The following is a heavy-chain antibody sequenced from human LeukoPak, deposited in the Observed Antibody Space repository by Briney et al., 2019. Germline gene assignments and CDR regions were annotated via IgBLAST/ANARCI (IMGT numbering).Heavy chain of an antibody. V-gene: IGHV3-66*01. J-gene: IGHJ6*02. CDR2: IYSGGST. CDR3: ARDAGGYGMDV. D-gene: IGHD2-8*02. Sequence: GGSLRLSCAASGFAVSTNYMSWVRQAPGKGLEWVSVIYSGGSTYYADSVKGRFTISRDNSKNTLYLQMNSLRAEDTAVYYCARDAGGYGMDVWGQGTTVTVSS. CDR1: GFAVSTNY.